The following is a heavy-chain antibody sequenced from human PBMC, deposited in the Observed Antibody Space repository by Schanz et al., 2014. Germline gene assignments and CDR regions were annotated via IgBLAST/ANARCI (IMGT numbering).Heavy chain of an antibody. D-gene: IGHD5-12*01. CDR2: VYMSAAST. J-gene: IGHJ3*01. Sequence: QVHLVESGGCVVQPGRSLRLSCAASGFTFSSYGMHWVRQAPGKGLEWVSTVYMSAASTRYADSVKGRFIISRDSSKNTLFLQMNSLRPEDTALYFCARDEGRDGYNLAFDVWGQGTLVTVSS. CDR1: GFTFSSYG. CDR3: ARDEGRDGYNLAFDV. V-gene: IGHV3-NL1*01.